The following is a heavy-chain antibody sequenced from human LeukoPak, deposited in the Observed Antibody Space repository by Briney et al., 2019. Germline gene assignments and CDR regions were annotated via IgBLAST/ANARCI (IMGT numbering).Heavy chain of an antibody. J-gene: IGHJ5*02. V-gene: IGHV3-48*03. D-gene: IGHD1-1*01. Sequence: PGGSLRLSCAASGFTFSSYEMNWVLQAPGKGLEWVSYTSSSGSTIFYADSVKGRSTISRDNAKNSLYLQMNSLRAEDTAVYYCARDQRRRENCWFDPWGQGTLVTVSS. CDR3: ARDQRRRENCWFDP. CDR1: GFTFSSYE. CDR2: TSSSGSTI.